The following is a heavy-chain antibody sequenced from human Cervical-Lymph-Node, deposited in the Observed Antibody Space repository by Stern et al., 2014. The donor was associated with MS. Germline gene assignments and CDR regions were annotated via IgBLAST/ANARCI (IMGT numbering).Heavy chain of an antibody. CDR2: LVSNDEK. Sequence: QITLKESGPVLVKPTETLTLTCTVSGFSLSNAKMGVSWIRQPPGKALEWLGQLVSNDEKSYSTSLKSRLTITKDTSKSQVVLTMTNMDPVDTATYYCARIMTSGYYYDAFDIWGQGTMVTVSS. D-gene: IGHD3-22*01. CDR3: ARIMTSGYYYDAFDI. V-gene: IGHV2-26*01. J-gene: IGHJ3*02. CDR1: GFSLSNAKMG.